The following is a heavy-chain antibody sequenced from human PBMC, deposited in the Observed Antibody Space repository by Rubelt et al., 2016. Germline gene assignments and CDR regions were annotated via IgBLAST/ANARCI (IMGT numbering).Heavy chain of an antibody. J-gene: IGHJ4*02. CDR3: ARPAVETDSDVFDY. CDR2: INQDGSEK. V-gene: IGHV3-7*01. D-gene: IGHD5-24*01. CDR1: GFTFTTYW. Sequence: GSLRLSCAASGFTFTTYWMSSVRQAPGKGLEWVANINQDGSEKYYVDSVRGRFTISRDNAKNSLFLQMNSLRDEDTAVYYCARPAVETDSDVFDYWGQGTLVTVSS.